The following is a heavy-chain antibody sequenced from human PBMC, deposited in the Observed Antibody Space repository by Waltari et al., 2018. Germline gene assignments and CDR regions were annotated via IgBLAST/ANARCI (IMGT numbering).Heavy chain of an antibody. J-gene: IGHJ2*01. CDR1: GFTFSSYA. CDR3: ARGAVTRYWYFDL. V-gene: IGHV3-30-3*01. D-gene: IGHD4-17*01. CDR2: ISYDGNKK. Sequence: QVQLVESGGGVVQPGRSLRLSCATSGFTFSSYAMHWVRQAPGKGLEGVAVISYDGNKKYYADSVKGRFTISRDNSKNTLYLQMNSLRAEDTAVYYCARGAVTRYWYFDLWGRGTLVTVSS.